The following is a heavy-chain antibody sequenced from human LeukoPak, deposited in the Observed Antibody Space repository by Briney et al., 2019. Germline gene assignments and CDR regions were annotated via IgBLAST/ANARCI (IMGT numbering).Heavy chain of an antibody. CDR2: INHSGST. D-gene: IGHD6-19*01. CDR1: GGSFSGYY. J-gene: IGHJ3*02. CDR3: ARDLAGSGYDAFDI. V-gene: IGHV4-34*01. Sequence: TSETLSLTCAVYGGSFSGYYWSWIRQPPGKGLEWIGEINHSGSTNYNPSLKSRVTISVDTSKNQFSLKLSSVTAADTAVYYCARDLAGSGYDAFDIWGQGTMVTVSS.